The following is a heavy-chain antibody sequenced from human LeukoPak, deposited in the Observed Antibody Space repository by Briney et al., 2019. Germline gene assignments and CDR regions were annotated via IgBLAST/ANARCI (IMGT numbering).Heavy chain of an antibody. CDR1: GGSFSGYY. Sequence: PSETLSLTCAVYGGSFSGYYWSWIRQPPGEGLEWIGEINHSGSTNYNPSLKSRVTISVDTSKNQFSLKLSSVTAADTAVYYCARALHGSSGYYFDYWGQGTLVTASS. CDR3: ARALHGSSGYYFDY. V-gene: IGHV4-34*01. J-gene: IGHJ4*02. CDR2: INHSGST. D-gene: IGHD3-22*01.